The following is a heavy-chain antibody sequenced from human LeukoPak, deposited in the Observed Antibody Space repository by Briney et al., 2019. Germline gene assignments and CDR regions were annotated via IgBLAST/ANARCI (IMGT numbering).Heavy chain of an antibody. CDR2: INWNGGST. Sequence: GGSLRLSCAASGFTFDDYGMSWVRQAPGKGLEWVSGINWNGGSTGYADSVKGRFTISRDNAKNSLYLQMNSLRAEDTALYYCARVGSSSWYYYYTDVWGKGTTVTVSS. CDR1: GFTFDDYG. CDR3: ARVGSSSWYYYYTDV. V-gene: IGHV3-20*04. J-gene: IGHJ6*03. D-gene: IGHD6-13*01.